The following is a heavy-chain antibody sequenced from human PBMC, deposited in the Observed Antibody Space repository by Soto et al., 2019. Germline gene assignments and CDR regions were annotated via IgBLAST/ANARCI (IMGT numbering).Heavy chain of an antibody. CDR1: GGSFSGYY. Sequence: QVQLQQWGAGLLKPSEPLSLTCAVYGGSFSGYYWNWIRQPPGKGLEWIGEINHSGSTNYNPSLKSRVTISVDTSKNQFSLKLSSVTAADTAVYYCARGLYGSGNWFDPWGQGTLVTVSS. J-gene: IGHJ5*02. CDR3: ARGLYGSGNWFDP. D-gene: IGHD3-10*01. CDR2: INHSGST. V-gene: IGHV4-34*02.